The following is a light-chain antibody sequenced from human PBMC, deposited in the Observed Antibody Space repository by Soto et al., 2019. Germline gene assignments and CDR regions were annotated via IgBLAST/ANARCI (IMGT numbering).Light chain of an antibody. J-gene: IGLJ1*01. CDR3: SSYAGSNNLGV. Sequence: QSALTQPASVSGSPGQSITISCTGTSSDVGSYNLVSWYQQHPGKAPKLMIYEGSKRPSGVSNRFSGSKSGNTASLTVSGLQAEDEADYYCSSYAGSNNLGVFGTGTKLTVL. CDR1: SSDVGSYNL. CDR2: EGS. V-gene: IGLV2-14*02.